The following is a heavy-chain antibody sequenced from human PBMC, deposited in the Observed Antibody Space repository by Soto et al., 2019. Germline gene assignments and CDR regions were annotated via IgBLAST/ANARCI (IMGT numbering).Heavy chain of an antibody. CDR3: AIPMVRGVIITDYYYGMDV. CDR2: IIPIFGTA. J-gene: IGHJ6*02. V-gene: IGHV1-69*13. CDR1: GGTFSSYA. Sequence: SVKVSCKASGGTFSSYAISWVRQAPGQGLEWMGGIIPIFGTANYAQKFQGRVTITADESTSTAYMELSSLRSEDTAVYYCAIPMVRGVIITDYYYGMDVWGQGTTVTVSS. D-gene: IGHD3-10*01.